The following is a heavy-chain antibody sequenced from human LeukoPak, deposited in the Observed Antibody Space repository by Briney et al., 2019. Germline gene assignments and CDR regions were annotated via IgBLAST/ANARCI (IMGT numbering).Heavy chain of an antibody. D-gene: IGHD6-13*01. CDR3: AKPGTTSWYYWFDP. V-gene: IGHV3-23*01. CDR2: IGDSGGST. J-gene: IGHJ5*02. Sequence: PSETLSLTCTVSGGSISSSNYYWGWIRQPPGKGLEWVSTIGDSGGSTYYADSVRGRFTISRDNSKNTLYLQLNSLRAGDTAIYYCAKPGTTSWYYWFDPWGQGTPVTVSS. CDR1: GGSISSSNYY.